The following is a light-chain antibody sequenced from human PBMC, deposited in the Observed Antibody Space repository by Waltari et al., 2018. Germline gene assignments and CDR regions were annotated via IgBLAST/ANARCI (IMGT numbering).Light chain of an antibody. Sequence: QSALTQPASVSGSPGQSITISCSGTDSDVGAYDFVSWYQQHPGKAPHLISYEVSNRPSGIATRFSASKSGNTASLTISGLQAEDEADYYCSSYTTSSAPGVFGTGTRVTVL. J-gene: IGLJ1*01. CDR1: DSDVGAYDF. V-gene: IGLV2-14*01. CDR3: SSYTTSSAPGV. CDR2: EVS.